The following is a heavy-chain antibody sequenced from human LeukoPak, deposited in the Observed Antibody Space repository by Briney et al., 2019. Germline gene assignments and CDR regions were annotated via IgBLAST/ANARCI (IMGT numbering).Heavy chain of an antibody. J-gene: IGHJ4*02. D-gene: IGHD3-16*02. CDR1: GYSISSGYY. CDR3: ARVVSLGELSFFDY. V-gene: IGHV4-38-2*02. CDR2: IYHSGST. Sequence: SETLSLTCTVSGYSISSGYYWGWIRQPPGKGLEWIGSIYHSGSTYYNPSLKSRVTISVDTSKNQFSLKLSSVTAADTAVYYCARVVSLGELSFFDYWGQGTLVTVSS.